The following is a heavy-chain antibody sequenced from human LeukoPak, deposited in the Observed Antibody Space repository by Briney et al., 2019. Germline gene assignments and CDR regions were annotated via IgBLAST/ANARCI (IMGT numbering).Heavy chain of an antibody. CDR2: IWYDGSNK. V-gene: IGHV3-33*06. CDR1: GFTFSSYG. CDR3: AKSVVAAAGSWFDP. Sequence: GGSLRLSSAASGFTFSSYGMHWVRQAPGKGLEWVAVIWYDGSNKYYADSVKGRFTISRDNSKNTLYLQMNSLRAEDTAVYYCAKSVVAAAGSWFDPWGQGTLVTVSS. J-gene: IGHJ5*02. D-gene: IGHD6-13*01.